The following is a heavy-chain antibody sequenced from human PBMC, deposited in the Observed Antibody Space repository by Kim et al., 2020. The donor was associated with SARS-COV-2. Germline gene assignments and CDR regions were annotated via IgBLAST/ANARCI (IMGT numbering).Heavy chain of an antibody. J-gene: IGHJ4*02. CDR3: IRDFGIEDF. D-gene: IGHD3-3*01. CDR2: SST. V-gene: IGHV3-74*01. Sequence: SSTSLRDSVKGLFTASRDNAKNTVYLQMNSLRAEDTAIYYCIRDFGIEDFWGQGTLVTVSS.